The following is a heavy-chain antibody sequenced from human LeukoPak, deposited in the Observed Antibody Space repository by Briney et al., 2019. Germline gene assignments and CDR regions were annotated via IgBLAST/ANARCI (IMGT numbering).Heavy chain of an antibody. Sequence: GGSLRLSCAASGFTFSSYGMHWVRQAPGKGLEWVAVIWYDGSNKYYADSVKARFTISRDNSKNTLYLQMNSLRAEDTAVYYCAKDDTAMDSGWFDPWGQGTLVTVSS. J-gene: IGHJ5*02. CDR3: AKDDTAMDSGWFDP. V-gene: IGHV3-33*06. D-gene: IGHD5-18*01. CDR2: IWYDGSNK. CDR1: GFTFSSYG.